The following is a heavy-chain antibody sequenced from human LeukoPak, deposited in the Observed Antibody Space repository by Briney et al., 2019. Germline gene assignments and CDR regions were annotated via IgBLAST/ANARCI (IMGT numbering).Heavy chain of an antibody. CDR1: GFTFSTYG. CDR2: ISSTSRTL. CDR3: ARDRPGDDDFWSGYYTNYFDP. Sequence: GGSLRLSCAASGFTFSTYGMHWVRQAPGKGLEWVSYISSTSRTLYYADSVKGRFTISRDNAKNSLYLQMNSLGAEDTAVYFCARDRPGDDDFWSGYYTNYFDPWGQGALVTVSS. D-gene: IGHD3-3*01. V-gene: IGHV3-48*01. J-gene: IGHJ5*02.